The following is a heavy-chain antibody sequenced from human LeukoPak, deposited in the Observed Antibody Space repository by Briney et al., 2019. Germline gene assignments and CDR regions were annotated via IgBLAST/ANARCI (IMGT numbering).Heavy chain of an antibody. J-gene: IGHJ6*03. CDR3: ARLAAAGKVNYYYYYMDV. D-gene: IGHD6-13*01. CDR2: IYPGDSDT. CDR1: GYSFTSYW. Sequence: RGESLKISCKGSGYSFTSYWIGWVRQMPGKGLEWMGIIYPGDSDTRYSPSFQGQVTISADKSISTAYLQWSSLKASDIAMYYCARLAAAGKVNYYYYYMDVWGKGTTVTVSS. V-gene: IGHV5-51*01.